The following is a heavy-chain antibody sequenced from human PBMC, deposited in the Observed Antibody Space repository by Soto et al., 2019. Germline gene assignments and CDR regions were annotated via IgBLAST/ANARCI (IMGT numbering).Heavy chain of an antibody. CDR1: GFTFSSYG. V-gene: IGHV3-30*03. D-gene: IGHD4-17*01. CDR2: ISYDGSNK. Sequence: QVQLVESGGGVVQPGRSLRLSCAASGFTFSSYGMHWVRQAPGKGLEWVAVISYDGSNKYYADSVKGRFTISRDNSKNTLYVQMNSLRAEDTAVYYCERGGDYLDDFDIWGQGTMVTVSS. J-gene: IGHJ3*02. CDR3: ERGGDYLDDFDI.